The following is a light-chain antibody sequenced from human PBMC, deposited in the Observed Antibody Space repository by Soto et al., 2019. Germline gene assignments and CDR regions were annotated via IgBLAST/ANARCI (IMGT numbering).Light chain of an antibody. CDR3: GSWDSSLSAYV. CDR2: GNS. CDR1: SSNIGAGFD. V-gene: IGLV1-40*01. Sequence: QPVLTQPPSVSGAPGQRVTISCTGSSSNIGAGFDVHWYHQIAGTAPKLLIYGNSNRPSGVPDRFSGSKSGTSATLGITGFQTGDEADYYCGSWDSSLSAYVFGTGTKVTVL. J-gene: IGLJ1*01.